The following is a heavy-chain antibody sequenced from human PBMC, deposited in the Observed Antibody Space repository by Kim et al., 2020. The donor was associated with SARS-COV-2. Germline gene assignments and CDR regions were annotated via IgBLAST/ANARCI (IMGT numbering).Heavy chain of an antibody. D-gene: IGHD3-3*01. CDR1: GGSVSSGSYY. CDR2: IYYSGST. V-gene: IGHV4-61*01. Sequence: SETLSLTCTVSGGSVSSGSYYWSWIRQPPGKGLEWIGYIYYSGSTNYNPSLKSRVTISVDTSKNQFSLKLSSVTAADTAVYYCARDNAGFLEWLYWFDPWGQGTLVTVSS. CDR3: ARDNAGFLEWLYWFDP. J-gene: IGHJ5*02.